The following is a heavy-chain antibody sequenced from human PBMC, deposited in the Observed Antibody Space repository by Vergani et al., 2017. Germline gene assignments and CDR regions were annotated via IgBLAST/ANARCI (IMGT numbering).Heavy chain of an antibody. CDR2: IGWDGGST. Sequence: EVQLVESGGVVVQPGGSLRLSCAASGFTFDDYAMHWVRQAPGKGLEWVSLIGWDGGSTYYADSVKGRFTISRDNSKNSLYLQMNSLRTEDTALYYCAKGPYYYDSSGYTFDYWGQGTLVTVSS. CDR1: GFTFDDYA. CDR3: AKGPYYYDSSGYTFDY. D-gene: IGHD3-22*01. J-gene: IGHJ4*02. V-gene: IGHV3-43D*03.